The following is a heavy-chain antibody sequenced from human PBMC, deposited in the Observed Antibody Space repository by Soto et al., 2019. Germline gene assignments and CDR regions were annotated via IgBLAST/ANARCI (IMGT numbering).Heavy chain of an antibody. CDR3: AKDAGYCTNGVCPYDAFDI. D-gene: IGHD2-8*01. CDR2: ISGSGGST. V-gene: IGHV3-23*01. J-gene: IGHJ3*02. Sequence: EVQLLESGGGLVQPGGSLRLSCAASGFTFSSYAMSWVRQAPGKGLEWVSAISGSGGSTYYADSVKGRFTISRDNSKNTLYLQMNSLRAEDTAVYYCAKDAGYCTNGVCPYDAFDIWGQGTMVTVSS. CDR1: GFTFSSYA.